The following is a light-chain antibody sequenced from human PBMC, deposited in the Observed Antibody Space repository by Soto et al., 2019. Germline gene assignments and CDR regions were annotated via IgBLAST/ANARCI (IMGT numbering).Light chain of an antibody. Sequence: QSVLTQSASVSGSPGQSITISCTGTSSDVGNYNLVSWYQQHPGKAPKLMIYEDSKRPSGVSNRFSGSKSGNTASLTISGLQAEDEGDYYCCSYAGSSTYVFGTGTKVTDL. V-gene: IGLV2-23*01. CDR1: SSDVGNYNL. J-gene: IGLJ1*01. CDR3: CSYAGSSTYV. CDR2: EDS.